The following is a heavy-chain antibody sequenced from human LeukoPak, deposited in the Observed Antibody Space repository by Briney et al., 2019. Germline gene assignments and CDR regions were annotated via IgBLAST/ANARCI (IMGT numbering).Heavy chain of an antibody. CDR3: ARGEYGSGSYHIDY. D-gene: IGHD3-10*01. J-gene: IGHJ4*02. Sequence: GGSLRLSCAASGFTFSNYEMNWVRQAPGKGLEWVSYISSSGSTIYYADSVKGRFTISRDNAKNSLYLQMNSLRAEDTAVYYCARGEYGSGSYHIDYWGQGTLVTVSS. CDR1: GFTFSNYE. CDR2: ISSSGSTI. V-gene: IGHV3-48*03.